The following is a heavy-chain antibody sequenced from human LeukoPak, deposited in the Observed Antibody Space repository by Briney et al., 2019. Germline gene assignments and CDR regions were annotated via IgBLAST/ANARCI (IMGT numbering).Heavy chain of an antibody. D-gene: IGHD2-2*01. J-gene: IGHJ4*02. CDR2: ISAYNGNT. CDR1: GYTFTSYG. Sequence: ASVKVSCKASGYTFTSYGISWVRQAPGQGLEWMGWISAYNGNTNYAQKLQGRVTMTTDTSTSTAYMELWSLRSDDTAVYYCARDAGYCSSTSCYSPLDYWGQGTLVTVSS. CDR3: ARDAGYCSSTSCYSPLDY. V-gene: IGHV1-18*01.